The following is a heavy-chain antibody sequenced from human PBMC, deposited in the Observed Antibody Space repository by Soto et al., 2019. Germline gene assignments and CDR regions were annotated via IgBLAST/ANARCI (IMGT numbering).Heavy chain of an antibody. J-gene: IGHJ5*01. CDR3: AREEATRIERRFDS. V-gene: IGHV4-31*03. CDR1: GGSISSGGYS. CDR2: IYYSGST. D-gene: IGHD6-6*01. Sequence: LSLTCTVSGGSISSGGYSWTWIRQHPGKGLGWIGYIYYSGSTYFNPSLKSRLNISIDTSRNQFSLKLSSVTAADTAIYYCAREEATRIERRFDSWGQGTLVTVSS.